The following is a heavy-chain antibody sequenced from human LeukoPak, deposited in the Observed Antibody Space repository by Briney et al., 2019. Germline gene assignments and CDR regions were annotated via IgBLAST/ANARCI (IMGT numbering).Heavy chain of an antibody. CDR2: ISYDGSNK. CDR3: AKEALRYCTNGVCSPFDP. V-gene: IGHV3-30*18. Sequence: PGGSLRLSCAASGFTFSSYGMHWVRQAPGKGLEWVVVISYDGSNKYYADSVKGRFTISRDNSKNTLYLQMNSLRAEDTAVYYCAKEALRYCTNGVCSPFDPWGQGTLVTVSS. D-gene: IGHD2-8*01. J-gene: IGHJ5*02. CDR1: GFTFSSYG.